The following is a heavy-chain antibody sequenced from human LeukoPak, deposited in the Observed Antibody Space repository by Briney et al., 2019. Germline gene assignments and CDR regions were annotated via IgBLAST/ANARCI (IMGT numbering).Heavy chain of an antibody. CDR2: MNPNSGNT. J-gene: IGHJ4*02. Sequence: GASVKVSCKASGYTFTNYYIERVRQATGQGLEWMGWMNPNSGNTGYAQKFQGRVTMTRNTSISTAYMELSSLRSEDAAVYYCASGITMFGLVKHYDWGQGTLVTVSS. CDR1: GYTFTNYY. CDR3: ASGITMFGLVKHYD. V-gene: IGHV1-8*01. D-gene: IGHD3-3*01.